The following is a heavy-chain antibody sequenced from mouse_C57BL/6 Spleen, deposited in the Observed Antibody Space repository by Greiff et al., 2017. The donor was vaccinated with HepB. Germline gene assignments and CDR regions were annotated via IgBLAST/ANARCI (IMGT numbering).Heavy chain of an antibody. Sequence: EVQLVESGGGLEKPGGSLKLSCAASGFTFSSYAMSWVRQTPEKRLEWVATISDGGSYTYYPDNVKGRFTISRDNAKNNLYLQMSHLKSEDTAMYYCARDEGSDYWGQGTTLTVSS. CDR3: ARDEGSDY. CDR2: ISDGGSYT. J-gene: IGHJ2*01. CDR1: GFTFSSYA. V-gene: IGHV5-4*01.